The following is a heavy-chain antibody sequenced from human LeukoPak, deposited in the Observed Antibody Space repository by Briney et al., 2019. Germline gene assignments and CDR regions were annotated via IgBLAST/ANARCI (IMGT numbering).Heavy chain of an antibody. CDR2: IYHSGST. D-gene: IGHD5-24*01. CDR3: VRHEEEDGYNAKTFDY. CDR1: GYSISSGYY. V-gene: IGHV4-38-2*01. Sequence: SETLSLTCAVSGYSISSGYYWGWIRQPPGKGLEWIGSIYHSGSTYYNPSLKSRVTISVDPSKNQFSLNLSSVTAADTAVYYCVRHEEEDGYNAKTFDYWGQGTLVTVSS. J-gene: IGHJ4*02.